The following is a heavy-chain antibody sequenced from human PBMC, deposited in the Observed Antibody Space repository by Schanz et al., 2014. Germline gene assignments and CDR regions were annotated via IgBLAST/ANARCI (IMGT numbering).Heavy chain of an antibody. D-gene: IGHD4-17*01. Sequence: QAQLMESGGGVVQPGTSLILSCSVSGFSLNTYGIHWFRQPAGKGLEWVAVIWNNGVTKYYADSVRGRFTISRDRFQSTLYLRMSSMRAEDSAVYYCAQPRIGCGEVDFWGEGTLVAVSS. J-gene: IGHJ4*03. CDR3: AQPRIGCGEVDF. CDR1: GFSLNTYG. V-gene: IGHV3-33*01. CDR2: IWNNGVTK.